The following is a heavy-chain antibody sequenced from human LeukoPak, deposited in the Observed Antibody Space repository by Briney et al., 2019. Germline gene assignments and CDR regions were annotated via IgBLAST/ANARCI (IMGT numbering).Heavy chain of an antibody. V-gene: IGHV3-30*02. CDR3: AKGLPSITIFGVVPRNYYYYMDV. CDR2: IRYDGSNK. D-gene: IGHD3-3*01. J-gene: IGHJ6*03. Sequence: GGSLRLSCAASEFTFSSNYMTWVRQAPGNGLEWVAFIRYDGSNKYYADSLKGRFTISRDNSKNTLYLQMNSLRAEDTAVYYCAKGLPSITIFGVVPRNYYYYMDVWGKGTTVTVSS. CDR1: EFTFSSNY.